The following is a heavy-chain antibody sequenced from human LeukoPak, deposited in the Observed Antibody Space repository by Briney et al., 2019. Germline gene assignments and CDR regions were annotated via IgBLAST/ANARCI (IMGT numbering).Heavy chain of an antibody. CDR2: INPNSGGT. V-gene: IGHV1-2*02. Sequence: ASVKVSCKASGYTFTGYYKHWVRQAPGQGLEWMGWINPNSGGTNYAQKFQGRVTMTRDTSISTAYMELSRLRSDDTAVYYCASGIAAAATAFDIWGQGTMVTVSS. CDR1: GYTFTGYY. CDR3: ASGIAAAATAFDI. D-gene: IGHD6-13*01. J-gene: IGHJ3*02.